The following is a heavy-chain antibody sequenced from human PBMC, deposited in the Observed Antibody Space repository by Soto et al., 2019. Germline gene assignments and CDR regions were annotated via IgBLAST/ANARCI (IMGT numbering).Heavy chain of an antibody. V-gene: IGHV3-23*01. CDR1: GFTFNSVA. CDR2: ISGSGDTT. D-gene: IGHD3-10*01. Sequence: GGSLRLSCAASGFTFNSVAMSWVRQAPGQGLEWVSSISGSGDTTYSADSVEGRFSISRDNSKNTVFLQMNSLRDEDTAVYYCAKDSNHYGSGSYYVYRRNGTLVTVSS. CDR3: AKDSNHYGSGSYYVY. J-gene: IGHJ4*01.